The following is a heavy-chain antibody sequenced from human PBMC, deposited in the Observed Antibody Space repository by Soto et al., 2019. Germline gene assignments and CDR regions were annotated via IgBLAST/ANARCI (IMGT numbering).Heavy chain of an antibody. Sequence: EVQLLESGGGLVQPGGSLRLSCAASGFTSSTYVMNWVRQAPGKGLEWVSTISYSADKTHYADSVKGRFTISRDNSRDTLFLQMNSLRADDAAVYYCARRARTATTNWGAFDVWGQGTMVTVSS. CDR2: ISYSADKT. D-gene: IGHD1-7*01. J-gene: IGHJ3*01. CDR1: GFTSSTYV. CDR3: ARRARTATTNWGAFDV. V-gene: IGHV3-23*01.